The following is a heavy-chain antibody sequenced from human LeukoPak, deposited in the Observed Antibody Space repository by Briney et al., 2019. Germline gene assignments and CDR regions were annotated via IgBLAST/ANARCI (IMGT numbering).Heavy chain of an antibody. CDR3: ARVDDVTIFGVVIPRIPDY. J-gene: IGHJ4*02. V-gene: IGHV1-69*02. D-gene: IGHD3-3*01. CDR1: GGTFSSYT. Sequence: SVKVSCKASGGTFSSYTISWVRQAPGQGLEWMGRIIPILGLANYAQKFQGRVTITADKSTSTAYMELSSLRSEDTAVYYCARVDDVTIFGVVIPRIPDYWGQGTLVTVSS. CDR2: IIPILGLA.